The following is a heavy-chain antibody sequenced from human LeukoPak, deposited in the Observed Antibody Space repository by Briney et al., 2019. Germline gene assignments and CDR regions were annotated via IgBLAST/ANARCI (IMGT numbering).Heavy chain of an antibody. CDR1: GFTFSSYS. V-gene: IGHV3-48*01. D-gene: IGHD3-22*01. CDR3: ARDRHKYNYDSGGYPPY. Sequence: GGSLRLSCAASGFTFSSYSMNWVRQAPGRGLEWVSYITGHSSTIYYADSVKGRFTISRDNAKNSLYLQMSTLRAEDTAVYYCARDRHKYNYDSGGYPPYWGQGTLVTVSS. J-gene: IGHJ4*02. CDR2: ITGHSSTI.